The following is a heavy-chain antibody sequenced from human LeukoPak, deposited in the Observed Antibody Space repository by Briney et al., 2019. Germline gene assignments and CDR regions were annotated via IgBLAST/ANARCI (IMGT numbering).Heavy chain of an antibody. J-gene: IGHJ4*02. CDR3: AKGRGYNYGYIFGYFDY. V-gene: IGHV3-9*01. CDR2: ISWNSGNI. Sequence: GGSLRLSCAASGFTFADYAMHWVRHTPGKGLEWVSGISWNSGNIEYADSVKGRFTISRDNAKNSLYLQMNSLRAEDTALYYCAKGRGYNYGYIFGYFDYWGQGTLVTVSS. CDR1: GFTFADYA. D-gene: IGHD5-18*01.